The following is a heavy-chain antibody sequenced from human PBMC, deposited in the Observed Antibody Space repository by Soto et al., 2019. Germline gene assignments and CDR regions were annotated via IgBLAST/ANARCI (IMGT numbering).Heavy chain of an antibody. CDR2: IYYSGST. D-gene: IGHD3-9*01. Sequence: SETLSLTXTVSGGSISSGGYYWSWIRQHPGKGLEWIGYIYYSGSTYYNPSLKSRVTISVDTSENQFSLKLSSVTAADTAVYYCARGEPYYDILTGRSNWFDPWGQGTLVTVSS. J-gene: IGHJ5*02. CDR1: GGSISSGGYY. V-gene: IGHV4-31*03. CDR3: ARGEPYYDILTGRSNWFDP.